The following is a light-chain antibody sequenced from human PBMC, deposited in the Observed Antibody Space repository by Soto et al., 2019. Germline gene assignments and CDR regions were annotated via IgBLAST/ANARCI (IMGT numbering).Light chain of an antibody. J-gene: IGKJ1*01. V-gene: IGKV3-20*01. CDR2: GAS. CDR1: QSVSNNY. Sequence: EIVLTQSPGTLSLSPGERATLSCRASQSVSNNYLAWYQQKPGQAPRLLIYGASSRATGIPDRFSGSGSGNEFTLTISRLEPEDFAVFYCQQYGGSPRTFGQGTRVEIK. CDR3: QQYGGSPRT.